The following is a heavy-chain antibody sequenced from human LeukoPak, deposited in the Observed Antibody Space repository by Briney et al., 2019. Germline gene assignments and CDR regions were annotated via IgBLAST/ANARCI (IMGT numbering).Heavy chain of an antibody. CDR1: GFSFNDDY. V-gene: IGHV3-7*01. Sequence: PGGSLRLSCAASGFSFNDDYMSWVRQPPGKGLEWVANIKQDGSATSYAAYVKGRFTISRDNAKNSVYLQMNSLSAQDTAVYHCARWVGYSSGWALDHWGQGTLVTVSS. CDR2: IKQDGSAT. J-gene: IGHJ5*02. D-gene: IGHD6-19*01. CDR3: ARWVGYSSGWALDH.